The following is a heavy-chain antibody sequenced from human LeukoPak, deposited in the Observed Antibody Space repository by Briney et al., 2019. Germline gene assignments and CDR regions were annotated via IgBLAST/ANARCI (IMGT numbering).Heavy chain of an antibody. CDR1: GFTFDNYA. J-gene: IGHJ4*02. V-gene: IGHV3-23*01. D-gene: IGHD2-2*02. CDR2: ISGSGVNT. Sequence: GGSLRLSCAASGFTFDNYAMNWVRQAPGKGLEWVLGISGSGVNTYYADSVKGRFTISRDNSKNTLYLQMNSLRTEDTAMYYCAKDEVGRYCSSTSCYSRFDYWGQGTLVTVSS. CDR3: AKDEVGRYCSSTSCYSRFDY.